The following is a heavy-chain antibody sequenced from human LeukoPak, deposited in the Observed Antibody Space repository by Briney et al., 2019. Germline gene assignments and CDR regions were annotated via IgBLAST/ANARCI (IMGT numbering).Heavy chain of an antibody. D-gene: IGHD1-26*01. J-gene: IGHJ4*02. CDR1: GFTFSSYG. CDR3: AKDLVGATDY. V-gene: IGHV3-30*18. Sequence: GRSLRLSCAASGFTFSSYGMHWVRQAPGKGLEWVAVISYDGSNKYYADSVKGRFTISRDNSKNTLYLQMNSLRAEDTAVYYCAKDLVGATDYWGQGTLVTVSS. CDR2: ISYDGSNK.